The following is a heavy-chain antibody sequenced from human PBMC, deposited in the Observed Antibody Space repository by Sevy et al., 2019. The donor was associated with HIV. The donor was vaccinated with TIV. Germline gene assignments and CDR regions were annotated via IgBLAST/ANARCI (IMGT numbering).Heavy chain of an antibody. CDR2: ISSSSSTI. CDR1: GFTFSSYS. CDR3: AREYYGSGSYEDFDP. V-gene: IGHV3-48*02. Sequence: GGSLRLSCAASGFTFSSYSMNWVRQAPGKGLEWVSYISSSSSTIYYADSVKGRFTISRDNAMNSLYLQMNSLRDEDTAVYYCAREYYGSGSYEDFDPWGQGTLVTVSS. J-gene: IGHJ5*02. D-gene: IGHD3-10*01.